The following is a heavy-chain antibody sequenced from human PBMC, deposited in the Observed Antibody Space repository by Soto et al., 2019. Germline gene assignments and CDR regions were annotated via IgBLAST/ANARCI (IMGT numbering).Heavy chain of an antibody. J-gene: IGHJ4*02. Sequence: PGGSLRLSCVASGFIFSSNGMHWVRQAPGKGLEWVAVTWYDGSKKYYADSVKGRFTISRDNSKNTLYLQMNSLRAEDTAVYYCAKDGKMATISWGQGTLVTVSS. CDR1: GFIFSSNG. CDR3: AKDGKMATIS. CDR2: TWYDGSKK. D-gene: IGHD5-12*01. V-gene: IGHV3-33*06.